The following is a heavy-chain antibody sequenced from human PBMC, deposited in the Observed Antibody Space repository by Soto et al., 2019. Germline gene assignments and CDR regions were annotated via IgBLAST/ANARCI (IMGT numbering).Heavy chain of an antibody. Sequence: PSETLSLTCTVSGGSISSGGYYWSWIRQHPGKGLEWIGYIYYSGSTYYNPSLKSRVTISVDTSKNQFSLKLSSVTAADTAVYYGAREPPLGYCRGGSCSSAGGYYGMDVGGQGPTVTVSS. CDR2: IYYSGST. V-gene: IGHV4-31*03. D-gene: IGHD2-15*01. J-gene: IGHJ6*02. CDR3: AREPPLGYCRGGSCSSAGGYYGMDV. CDR1: GGSISSGGYY.